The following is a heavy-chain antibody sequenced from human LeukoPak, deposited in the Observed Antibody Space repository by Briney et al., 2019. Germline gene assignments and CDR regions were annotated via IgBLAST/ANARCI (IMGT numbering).Heavy chain of an antibody. CDR2: IIPMFGTA. CDR1: GGTFSSYA. D-gene: IGHD1-26*01. V-gene: IGHV1-69*05. J-gene: IGHJ4*02. Sequence: GASVKVSCKASGGTFSSYAISWVRQAPGQGLEWMGGIIPMFGTANYAQKFQGRVTITTDESTSTAYMELSSLGSEDTAMYYCARVFARGGEISGSYYYYWGQGTLVTVS. CDR3: ARVFARGGEISGSYYYY.